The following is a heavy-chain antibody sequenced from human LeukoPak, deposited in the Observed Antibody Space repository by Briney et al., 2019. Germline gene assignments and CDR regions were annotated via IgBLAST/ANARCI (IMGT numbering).Heavy chain of an antibody. CDR1: GFTFSSYW. Sequence: PGGSLRLSCAASGFTFSSYWMSWVRQAPGKGLEWVSVIYSGGSTYYADSVKGRFTISRDNSKNTLYLQMNSLRAEDTAVYYCARGVQDAFDIWGQGTMVTVSS. CDR3: ARGVQDAFDI. J-gene: IGHJ3*02. CDR2: IYSGGST. V-gene: IGHV3-66*01.